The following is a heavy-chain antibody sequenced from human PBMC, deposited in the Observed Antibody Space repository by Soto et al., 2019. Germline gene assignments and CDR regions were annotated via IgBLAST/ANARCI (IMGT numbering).Heavy chain of an antibody. CDR3: AKYRKSGSGWYWDY. D-gene: IGHD6-19*01. V-gene: IGHV3-23*01. CDR2: ISGSGGST. J-gene: IGHJ4*02. CDR1: GFTFSTYA. Sequence: EVQLLESGGGLVQPGGSLRLSCAASGFTFSTYAMSWVRQAPGKGLEWVSGISGSGGSTYYADSVKGRFTISRDNSNNTLYLQMSSLRAEDTAVYYCAKYRKSGSGWYWDYWGQGTLVTVSS.